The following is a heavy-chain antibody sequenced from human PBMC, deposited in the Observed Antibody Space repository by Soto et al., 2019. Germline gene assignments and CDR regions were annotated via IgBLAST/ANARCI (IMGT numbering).Heavy chain of an antibody. V-gene: IGHV1-8*01. CDR1: GYSLTDNS. CDR3: ARVYGYYYYYMDV. Sequence: QAYMEQSGAEVKKPGASLKVSCKASGYSLTDNSITWVRQASGQGLEYVGWISPDSGKTDYAQKFQGRVTMTRDTSINTVYMELSSLRSDDTAVYYCARVYGYYYYYMDVWGKGTTVTVSS. J-gene: IGHJ6*03. CDR2: ISPDSGKT. D-gene: IGHD2-8*01.